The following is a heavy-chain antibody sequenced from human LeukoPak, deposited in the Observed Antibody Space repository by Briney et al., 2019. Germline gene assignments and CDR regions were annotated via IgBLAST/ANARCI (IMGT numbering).Heavy chain of an antibody. V-gene: IGHV3-64D*06. Sequence: GGSLRLSCSVSGFTFITYVMHWVGQAPGKGLEYVSAISSNGDNTYYADSVKGRFTISRDNSKNTLYLQMSSLRADDTAVYYCVRGTGYWGQGTLVTVSS. CDR1: GFTFITYV. CDR2: ISSNGDNT. CDR3: VRGTGY. J-gene: IGHJ4*02.